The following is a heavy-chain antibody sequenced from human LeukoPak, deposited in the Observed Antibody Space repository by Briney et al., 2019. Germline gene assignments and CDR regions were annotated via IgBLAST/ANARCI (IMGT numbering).Heavy chain of an antibody. V-gene: IGHV1-58*01. CDR1: GFTFTSSA. CDR3: AADLLDGPYDP. CDR2: IVVGSGNT. J-gene: IGHJ5*02. Sequence: SVKVSCEASGFTFTSSAVQWARQARGQRLEWIGWIVVGSGNTNYAQKFQERVTITRDMSTSTAYMELSSLRSEDTAVYYCAADLLDGPYDPWGQGTLVTVSS. D-gene: IGHD5-24*01.